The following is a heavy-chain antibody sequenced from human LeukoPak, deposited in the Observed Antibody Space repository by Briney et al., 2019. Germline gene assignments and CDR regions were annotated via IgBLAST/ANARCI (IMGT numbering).Heavy chain of an antibody. CDR3: ARGRDGYNPVQH. CDR1: GFTFSSYW. D-gene: IGHD5-24*01. CDR2: INSDGSST. Sequence: GGSLRLSCAASGFTFSSYWMHWVRQAPGKGLVWVSRINSDGSSTSYADSVKGRFTISRDNAKNTLYLQMNSLRAEDTAVYYCARGRDGYNPVQHWGQGTLVTVSS. J-gene: IGHJ1*01. V-gene: IGHV3-74*01.